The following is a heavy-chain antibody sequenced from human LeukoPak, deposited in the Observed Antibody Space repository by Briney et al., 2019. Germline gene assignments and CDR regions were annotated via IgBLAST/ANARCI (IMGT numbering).Heavy chain of an antibody. CDR1: GFTFSSYS. CDR2: IKQDGSQK. V-gene: IGHV3-7*01. J-gene: IGHJ6*02. D-gene: IGHD1-26*01. Sequence: GGSLRLSCAASGFTFSSYSMNWVRQAPGRGLEWVATIKQDGSQKYYVDSVKGRFTISRDNAKNSLYLQMNSLRAEDTAVYYCARDQPQWELPYYGMDVWGQGTTVTVSS. CDR3: ARDQPQWELPYYGMDV.